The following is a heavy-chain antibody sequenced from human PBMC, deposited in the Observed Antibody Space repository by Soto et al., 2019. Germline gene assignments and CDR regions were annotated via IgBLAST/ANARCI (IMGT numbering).Heavy chain of an antibody. CDR3: GPLGNFGVVMGH. V-gene: IGHV3-74*03. D-gene: IGHD3-3*01. CDR2: ISRDGIGT. Sequence: EVQLVESGGGLVQPGGSLRLSCAASGFTFTTYWMHWVRQAPGKGLVWVARISRDGIGTTYAESVKGRFTISRVNTRDTLYLQMNSLGVEDTAVYYCGPLGNFGVVMGHWGQGTLVTVSS. J-gene: IGHJ4*02. CDR1: GFTFTTYW.